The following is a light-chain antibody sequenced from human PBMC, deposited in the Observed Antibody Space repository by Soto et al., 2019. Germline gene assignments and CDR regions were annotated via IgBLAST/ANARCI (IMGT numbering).Light chain of an antibody. Sequence: QSALTQPASVSGSPGQSITISCTGASSDLGDYNYVSWYQQHPGKAPKLMIYDVSSRPSGVSDRFSGSKSGNTASLTISGLQAEDEADYYCCSYAGSYTYVFGTGTKLTVL. CDR3: CSYAGSYTYV. CDR2: DVS. J-gene: IGLJ1*01. V-gene: IGLV2-14*03. CDR1: SSDLGDYNY.